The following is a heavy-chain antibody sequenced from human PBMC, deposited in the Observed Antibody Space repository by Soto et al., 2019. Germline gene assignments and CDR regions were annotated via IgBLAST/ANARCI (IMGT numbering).Heavy chain of an antibody. CDR1: GGSISTVGHY. D-gene: IGHD2-21*02. J-gene: IGHJ4*02. Sequence: SETLSLTCSVSGGSISTVGHYWTWIRQPPGKGLEWIGSIYYSGSTYNNPSLRSRVSMSIDTSKDQFSLKLKSVTAADTALYFCARQRTSVVTQAYFDVWGPGSLVTVSS. CDR3: ARQRTSVVTQAYFDV. CDR2: IYYSGST. V-gene: IGHV4-39*01.